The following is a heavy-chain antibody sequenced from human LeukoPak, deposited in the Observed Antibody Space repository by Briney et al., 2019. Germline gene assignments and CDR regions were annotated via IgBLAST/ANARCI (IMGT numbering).Heavy chain of an antibody. CDR1: GFTFSSYA. V-gene: IGHV3-23*01. D-gene: IGHD4-17*01. CDR3: AKEDYGDIYWYFDL. Sequence: QPGGSLRLSCAASGFTFSSYAMSWVRQAPGKGLAWVSAISGSGGSTYYADSVKGRFTISRDNSKNTLYLQMNSLRVQDTAVYYCAKEDYGDIYWYFDLWGRGTLVTVSS. J-gene: IGHJ2*01. CDR2: ISGSGGST.